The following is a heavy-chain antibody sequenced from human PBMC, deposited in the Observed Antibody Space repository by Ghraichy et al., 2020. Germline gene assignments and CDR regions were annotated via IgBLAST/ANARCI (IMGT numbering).Heavy chain of an antibody. CDR1: GGSISSSSYY. CDR3: ARENYYDSSGYFRYYFDY. CDR2: IYYSGST. Sequence: SETLSLTCTVSGGSISSSSYYWCWIRQPPGKGLEWIGSIYYSGSTYYNPSLKSRVTISVDTSKNQFSLKLSSVTAADTAVYYCARENYYDSSGYFRYYFDYWGQGTLVTVSS. J-gene: IGHJ4*02. D-gene: IGHD3-22*01. V-gene: IGHV4-39*02.